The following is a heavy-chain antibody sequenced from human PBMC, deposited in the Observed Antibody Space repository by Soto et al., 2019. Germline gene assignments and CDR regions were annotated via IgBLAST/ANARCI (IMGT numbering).Heavy chain of an antibody. D-gene: IGHD3-10*01. V-gene: IGHV3-30-3*01. Sequence: GGSLRLSCAASGFTFSSYAMHWVRQAPGKGLEWVAVISYDGSNKYYADSVKGRFTISRDNSKNTLYLQMNSLRAEDTAVYYCARDHATWAVRGVTKPRSIDYWGQGTLVTVSS. J-gene: IGHJ4*02. CDR1: GFTFSSYA. CDR2: ISYDGSNK. CDR3: ARDHATWAVRGVTKPRSIDY.